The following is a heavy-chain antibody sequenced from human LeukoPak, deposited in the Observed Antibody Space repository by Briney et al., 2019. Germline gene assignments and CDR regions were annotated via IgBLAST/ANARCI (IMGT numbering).Heavy chain of an antibody. V-gene: IGHV3-33*06. CDR1: GFTFSSYE. Sequence: PGGSLRLSCAASGFTFSSYEMNWVRQAPGKGLEWVAVIWYDGSNKYYADSVKGRFTISRDNSKNTLYLQMNSLRAEDTAVYYCAKGYYDILTGLGYFDYWGQGTLVTVSS. J-gene: IGHJ4*02. D-gene: IGHD3-9*01. CDR3: AKGYYDILTGLGYFDY. CDR2: IWYDGSNK.